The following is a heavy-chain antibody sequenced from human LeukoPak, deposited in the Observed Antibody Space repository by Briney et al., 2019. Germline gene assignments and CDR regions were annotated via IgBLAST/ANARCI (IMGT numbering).Heavy chain of an antibody. J-gene: IGHJ5*02. CDR3: AGLHFAAAEEFDP. CDR2: IYYSGST. CDR1: GGSINVFY. D-gene: IGHD6-13*01. V-gene: IGHV4-59*08. Sequence: SETLSLTCTVSGGSINVFYWSWIRQPPGKGLEWIGYIYYSGSTNYNPSLRSRVTISVDRSKSQFSLKMNSVTAADTAMYYCAGLHFAAAEEFDPWGQGTLVTVSS.